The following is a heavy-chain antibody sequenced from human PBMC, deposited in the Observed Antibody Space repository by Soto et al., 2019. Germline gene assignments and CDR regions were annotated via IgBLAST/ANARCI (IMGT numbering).Heavy chain of an antibody. Sequence: QVHLVESGGGVVQPGRSLRLSCAASGFTFSSYGMHWVRQAPGKGLEWVAVIWYDGSNKYYADSVKGRFTISRDNSKNTLYLQMNSLRAEDTAVYYCARDLFIAVAGTDYYYYYGMDVWGQGTTVTVSS. V-gene: IGHV3-33*01. CDR2: IWYDGSNK. CDR3: ARDLFIAVAGTDYYYYYGMDV. CDR1: GFTFSSYG. D-gene: IGHD6-19*01. J-gene: IGHJ6*02.